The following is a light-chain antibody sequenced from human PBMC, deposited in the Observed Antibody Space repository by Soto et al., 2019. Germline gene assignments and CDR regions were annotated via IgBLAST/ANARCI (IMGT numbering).Light chain of an antibody. CDR3: QERSRWPRAT. CDR2: TAS. Sequence: EMVLTQSPATLSLSPGESATLSCRASQNVGHNFACYQQKSGQPPRLLIHTASSRATGIPARFSGYGSRTDFTLTISSLEPEDIAVYYCQERSRWPRATFGGGTKVEIK. V-gene: IGKV3-11*01. J-gene: IGKJ4*01. CDR1: QNVGHN.